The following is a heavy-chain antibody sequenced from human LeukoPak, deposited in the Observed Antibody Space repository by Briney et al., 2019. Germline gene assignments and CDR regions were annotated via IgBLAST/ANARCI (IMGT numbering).Heavy chain of an antibody. D-gene: IGHD3-10*01. V-gene: IGHV3-53*01. Sequence: QPGGSLTLSCAASGFTVSSNYMSWVRQAPGKGLEWVSIIYSGGSTYYADSVKGRFTISRDDSKNTLYLQMNSLRAEDTAVYYCAADFPSVDWGQGTLVTVSS. J-gene: IGHJ4*02. CDR3: AADFPSVD. CDR1: GFTVSSNY. CDR2: IYSGGST.